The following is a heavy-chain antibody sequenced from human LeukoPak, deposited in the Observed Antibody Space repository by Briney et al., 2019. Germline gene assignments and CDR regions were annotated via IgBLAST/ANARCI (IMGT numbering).Heavy chain of an antibody. CDR1: GVTFSSYA. CDR2: LHGKGDET. CDR3: AAKRMAGTGYYFES. D-gene: IGHD6-19*01. Sequence: GGSLRLSCAASGVTFSSYAMNWVRQAPGKGLEWVSSLHGKGDETHYADSVKGRFTISRDNSKATLYLQMNSLRADDTALYYCAAKRMAGTGYYFESWGQGTLVTVSS. J-gene: IGHJ4*02. V-gene: IGHV3-23*01.